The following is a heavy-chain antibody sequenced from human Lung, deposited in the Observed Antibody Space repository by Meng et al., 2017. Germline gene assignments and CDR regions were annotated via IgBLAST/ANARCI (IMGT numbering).Heavy chain of an antibody. CDR2: INHSGST. D-gene: IGHD4-11*01. J-gene: IGHJ4*02. CDR3: ARGPTTMAHDFDY. Sequence: QGPLQHVGAGLLKPSETLSLTCVVSGGSFSDYYWSWIRQPPGKGLEWIGEINHSGSTNYNPSLESRATISVDTSQNNLSLKLSSVTAADSAVYYCARGPTTMAHDFDYWGQGTLVTVSS. V-gene: IGHV4-34*01. CDR1: GGSFSDYY.